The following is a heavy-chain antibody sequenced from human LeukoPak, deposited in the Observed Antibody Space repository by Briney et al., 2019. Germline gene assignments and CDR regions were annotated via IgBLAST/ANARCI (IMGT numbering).Heavy chain of an antibody. CDR1: GYTFTGYY. D-gene: IGHD2-2*02. Sequence: ASVKVSCKASGYTFTGYYMHWVRQAPGQGLEWMGWINPNSGGTNYAQKFQGRVTMTRDTSISTAYMELSRLRSEDTAVYYCATDCSSTSCYTGRPLDYWGQGTLVTVSS. J-gene: IGHJ4*02. V-gene: IGHV1-2*02. CDR3: ATDCSSTSCYTGRPLDY. CDR2: INPNSGGT.